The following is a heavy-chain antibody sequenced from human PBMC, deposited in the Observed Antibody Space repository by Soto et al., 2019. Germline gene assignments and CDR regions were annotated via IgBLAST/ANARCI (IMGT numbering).Heavy chain of an antibody. V-gene: IGHV1-3*01. CDR1: GYTFTSYA. CDR2: INAGNGNT. D-gene: IGHD3-3*01. Sequence: VASVKVSCKASGYTFTSYAMHWVRQAPGQRLEWMGWINAGNGNTKYSQKFQGRVTITRDTSASTAYMELSSLRSEDTAVYYCARVLLEWYNWFDPWGQGTLVTVSS. CDR3: ARVLLEWYNWFDP. J-gene: IGHJ5*02.